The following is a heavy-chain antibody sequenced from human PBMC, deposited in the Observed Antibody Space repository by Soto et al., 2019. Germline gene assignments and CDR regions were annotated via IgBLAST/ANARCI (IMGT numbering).Heavy chain of an antibody. J-gene: IGHJ6*02. CDR2: ISGSGGST. V-gene: IGHV3-23*01. CDR1: GFTFSSYA. CDR3: AKDIPLPLAADDYYYGMDV. Sequence: EVQLLESGGGLVQAGGSLRLSCAASGFTFSSYAMSWVRQAPGKGLEGVSAISGSGGSTYYADSVKGRFTIPRDKSKNTLYLQINSLRAEDTAVYYCAKDIPLPLAADDYYYGMDVWGQGITVTVSS. D-gene: IGHD6-13*01.